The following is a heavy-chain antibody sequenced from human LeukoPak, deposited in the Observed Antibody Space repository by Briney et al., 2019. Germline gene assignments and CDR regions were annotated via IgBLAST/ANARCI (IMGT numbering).Heavy chain of an antibody. CDR1: GGSISSYY. Sequence: SETLSLTCTVSGGSISSYYWSWIRQPPGKGLEWIGHIYYSGSTNYNPSLKSRVTISVDTSKNQFSLKLSSVTAADTAVYYCARRYCSGGSCYSGGNWFDPWGQGTLVTVSS. J-gene: IGHJ5*02. CDR3: ARRYCSGGSCYSGGNWFDP. D-gene: IGHD2-15*01. V-gene: IGHV4-59*08. CDR2: IYYSGST.